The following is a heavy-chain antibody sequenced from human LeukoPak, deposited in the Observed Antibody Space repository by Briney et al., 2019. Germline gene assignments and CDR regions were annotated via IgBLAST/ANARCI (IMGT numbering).Heavy chain of an antibody. Sequence: PSETLSLTCTVSGGAISSTTYYWGWIRQPPGKGLEWIGTIYYSGSTHYNPSLWSRLAISVDTSKNQFSLKLSSVTAADTAVYYCARGYDSSGYLVPAHYFDYWGQGTLVTVSS. CDR2: IYYSGST. J-gene: IGHJ4*02. CDR1: GGAISSTTYY. D-gene: IGHD3-22*01. V-gene: IGHV4-39*07. CDR3: ARGYDSSGYLVPAHYFDY.